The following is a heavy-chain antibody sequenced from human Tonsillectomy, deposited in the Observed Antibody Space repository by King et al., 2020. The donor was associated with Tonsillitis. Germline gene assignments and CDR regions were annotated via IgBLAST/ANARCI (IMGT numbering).Heavy chain of an antibody. CDR2: ISSSSSTI. D-gene: IGHD2-15*01. V-gene: IGHV3-48*02. Sequence: QLVQSGGGLVQPGGYLRLSCAASGFTFSSYSMNWVRQAPGKGLEWVSYISSSSSTIYYADSVKGRFTIPRDNAKNLLYLQMNSLRDRDTAVYNCASDPRYCSGGSCSPEYFQPWGQGTLVTVSS. CDR3: ASDPRYCSGGSCSPEYFQP. CDR1: GFTFSSYS. J-gene: IGHJ1*01.